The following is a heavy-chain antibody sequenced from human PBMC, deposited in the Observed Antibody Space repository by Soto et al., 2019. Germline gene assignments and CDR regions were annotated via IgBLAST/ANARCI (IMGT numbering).Heavy chain of an antibody. Sequence: QMQLVESGGGVVQPGRSLRLSCAASGFTFRSYGIHWVRQAPGKGLEWVALIWFDGSKKYYVDSVKGRFAVSRDNSKNPLYLQMNSLRVADTAVYYCARYRIVPYGYGLDVWGQGTTVTVSS. V-gene: IGHV3-33*01. CDR3: ARYRIVPYGYGLDV. CDR2: IWFDGSKK. CDR1: GFTFRSYG. J-gene: IGHJ6*02. D-gene: IGHD1-26*01.